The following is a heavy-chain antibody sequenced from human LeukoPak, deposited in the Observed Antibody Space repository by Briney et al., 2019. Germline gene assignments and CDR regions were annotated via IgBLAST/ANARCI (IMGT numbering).Heavy chain of an antibody. J-gene: IGHJ4*02. Sequence: SVKVSCKASGGTFSSYAISWVRQAPGQGLEWMGGIIPIFGTANYAQKFQGRVTITTDESTSTAYMELNSLRAEDTAVYYCAKASPSGWYYFDYWGQGTLVTVSS. D-gene: IGHD6-19*01. CDR3: AKASPSGWYYFDY. CDR1: GGTFSSYA. V-gene: IGHV1-69*05. CDR2: IIPIFGTA.